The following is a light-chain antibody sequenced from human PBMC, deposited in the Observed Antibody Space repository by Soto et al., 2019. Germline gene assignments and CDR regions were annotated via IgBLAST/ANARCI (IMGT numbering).Light chain of an antibody. CDR3: QQYNSSPWT. CDR1: QSISSW. CDR2: DAS. Sequence: DIQMTQSPYTLSASVEDRVTITCRASQSISSWLAWYQQKPGKAPKLLIYDASSLESGVPSRFSGSGSGTEFTLTISSLQPDDFATYYCQQYNSSPWTVGQGTKVEIK. V-gene: IGKV1-5*01. J-gene: IGKJ1*01.